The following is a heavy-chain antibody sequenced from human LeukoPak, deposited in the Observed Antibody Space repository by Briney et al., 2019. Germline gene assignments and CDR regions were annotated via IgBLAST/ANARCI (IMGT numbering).Heavy chain of an antibody. CDR3: ARGVSPDY. J-gene: IGHJ4*02. CDR1: GGSVSSGSYY. Sequence: SETLSLTCTVSGGSVSSGSYYWSWIRQPPGKGLEWIGYIYYSGSTIYNPSLKSRVTISVDTSKNQFSLKLSSVTAADTAVYYCARGVSPDYWGQGTLVTVSS. V-gene: IGHV4-61*01. CDR2: IYYSGST.